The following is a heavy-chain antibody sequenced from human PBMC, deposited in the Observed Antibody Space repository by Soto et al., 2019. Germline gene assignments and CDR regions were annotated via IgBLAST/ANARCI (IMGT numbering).Heavy chain of an antibody. CDR2: IIPIFGTA. D-gene: IGHD3-22*01. V-gene: IGHV1-69*01. CDR1: GGTFSSYA. J-gene: IGHJ3*02. Sequence: QVQLVQSGAEVKKPGSSVKVSSKASGGTFSSYAISWVRQSPGQGLEWMGRIIPIFGTANYAQKFQGRVTITAGESTRTAYMELNSLRSEDKAVYYCARGKITMIVVGGMRAFDIWGQGTMVTVSS. CDR3: ARGKITMIVVGGMRAFDI.